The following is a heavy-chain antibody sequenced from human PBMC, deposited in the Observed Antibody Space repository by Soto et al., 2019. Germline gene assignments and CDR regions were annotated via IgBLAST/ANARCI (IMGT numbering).Heavy chain of an antibody. J-gene: IGHJ4*02. CDR1: GYTFTSYA. D-gene: IGHD2-15*01. V-gene: IGHV1-3*04. Sequence: QVQLVQSGAEVKKPGASVRVSCEASGYTFTSYAMHWVRQAPGQRLEWMGWINTGNGNTIYSQKFQGRVTITRDTSSSTAYMELSSLRSEDTVVYYCARGTCSGGSCNSFHFDYWGQGTLVTVSS. CDR3: ARGTCSGGSCNSFHFDY. CDR2: INTGNGNT.